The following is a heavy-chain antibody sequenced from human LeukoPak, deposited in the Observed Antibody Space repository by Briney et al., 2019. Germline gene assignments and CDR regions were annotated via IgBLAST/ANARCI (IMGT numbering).Heavy chain of an antibody. CDR2: IYYSGST. Sequence: PSETLSLTCTVSGGSTSSYYWSWIRQPPGKGLEWIGYIYYSGSTNYNPSLKSRVTISVDTSKNQFSLKLSSVTAADTAVYYCARVFDSGSQAYFYYMDVWGKGTTVTISS. J-gene: IGHJ6*03. D-gene: IGHD3-10*01. CDR3: ARVFDSGSQAYFYYMDV. CDR1: GGSTSSYY. V-gene: IGHV4-59*12.